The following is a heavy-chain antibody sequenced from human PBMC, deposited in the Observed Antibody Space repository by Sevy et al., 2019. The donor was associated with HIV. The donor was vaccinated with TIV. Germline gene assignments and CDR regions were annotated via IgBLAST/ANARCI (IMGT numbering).Heavy chain of an antibody. V-gene: IGHV3-11*06. CDR2: ISSSSSYT. J-gene: IGHJ4*02. Sequence: GGSLRLSCAASGFTVSEYYMSWIRQAPGKGLEWVSYISSSSSYTNYADSVKGRFTISRDNAKNSLYLQMNSLRAEDTAVYYCARDEGGNYDSSGYIQNWGQGTLVTVSS. CDR3: ARDEGGNYDSSGYIQN. D-gene: IGHD3-22*01. CDR1: GFTVSEYY.